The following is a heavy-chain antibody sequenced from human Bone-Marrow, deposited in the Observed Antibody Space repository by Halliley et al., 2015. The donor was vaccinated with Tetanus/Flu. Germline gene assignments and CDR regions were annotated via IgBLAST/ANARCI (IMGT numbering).Heavy chain of an antibody. D-gene: IGHD5-18*01. J-gene: IGHJ4*02. CDR2: IYPAASDP. CDR3: ARLRGYSYGYHFDT. Sequence: MGIIYPAASDPRYSPSFQGQVTISVDKSISSAYLQWSALKASDTATYYCARLRGYSYGYHFDTWGQGTLVTVSS. V-gene: IGHV5-51*01.